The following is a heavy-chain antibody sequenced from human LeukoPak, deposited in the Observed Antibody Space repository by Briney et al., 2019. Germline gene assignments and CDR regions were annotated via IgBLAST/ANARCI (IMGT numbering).Heavy chain of an antibody. D-gene: IGHD6-13*01. CDR2: ISWNSGSI. J-gene: IGHJ6*02. V-gene: IGHV3-9*01. Sequence: GGSLRLSCAASGFTFDDYAMHWVRQAPGKGLEWVSGISWNSGSIGYADSVKGRFTISRDNAKNSLYLQMNSLRAEDTALYYCAKDRQVGSSWYYYYYGIDVWGQGTTVTVSS. CDR3: AKDRQVGSSWYYYYYGIDV. CDR1: GFTFDDYA.